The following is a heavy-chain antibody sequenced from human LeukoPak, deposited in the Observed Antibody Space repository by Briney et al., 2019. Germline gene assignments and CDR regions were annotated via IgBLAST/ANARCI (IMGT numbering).Heavy chain of an antibody. CDR1: GFTFSSYA. CDR2: ISGSGGST. J-gene: IGHJ4*02. CDR3: AKDIRKAVAGPIFDY. D-gene: IGHD6-19*01. Sequence: PGASLRLSCAASGFTFSSYAMSWVRQAPGKGLEWVSAISGSGGSTYYADSVKGRFTISRDNSKNTLYLQMDSLRAEDTAVYYCAKDIRKAVAGPIFDYWGQGTLVTVSS. V-gene: IGHV3-23*01.